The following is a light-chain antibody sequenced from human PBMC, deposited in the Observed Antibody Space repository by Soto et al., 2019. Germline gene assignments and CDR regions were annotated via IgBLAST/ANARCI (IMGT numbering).Light chain of an antibody. CDR2: EVS. V-gene: IGLV2-14*01. Sequence: QSALTQPASVSGSPGQSITISCTGTSSDVGGYNYVSWYQQHPGKAPKLMIFEVSNRPSGVSHRFSGSKSGNTASLTISGLLAEDEADYYCCSYTTSSTLGFGGGTKVTVL. J-gene: IGLJ2*01. CDR3: CSYTTSSTLG. CDR1: SSDVGGYNY.